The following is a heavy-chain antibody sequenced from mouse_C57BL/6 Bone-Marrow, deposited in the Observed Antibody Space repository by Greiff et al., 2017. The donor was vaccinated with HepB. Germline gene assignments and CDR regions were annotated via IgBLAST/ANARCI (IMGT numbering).Heavy chain of an antibody. Sequence: QVQLKESGAELAIPGSSVTMSCKASGYTFTTYTTYWVKQRPGQGLEWIGYINPSSGYTKYNQKFQDKATLTADKSSSTAYMQLSSLTSEDSAVYYCARDYYGISSWYFGVWGTGTTVTVSS. V-gene: IGHV1-4*01. CDR3: ARDYYGISSWYFGV. D-gene: IGHD1-1*01. CDR2: INPSSGYT. CDR1: GYTFTTYT. J-gene: IGHJ1*03.